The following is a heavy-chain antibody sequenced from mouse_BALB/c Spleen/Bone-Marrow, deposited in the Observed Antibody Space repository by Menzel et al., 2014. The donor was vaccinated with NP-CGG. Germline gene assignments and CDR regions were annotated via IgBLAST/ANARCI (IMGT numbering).Heavy chain of an antibody. CDR2: IRNKANGYTT. V-gene: IGHV7-3*02. D-gene: IGHD1-1*01. CDR3: ARDENYDIYWYFDV. CDR1: GFTFTDYY. J-gene: IGHJ1*01. Sequence: DVMLVESGGGLVQPGGSLRLSCATSGFTFTDYYMSRVRQTPGKALEWLGFIRNKANGYTTDYSVSVKGRFTISRDNSQSILYLQMNTLRAEDSATYYCARDENYDIYWYFDVWGAGTTVTVSS.